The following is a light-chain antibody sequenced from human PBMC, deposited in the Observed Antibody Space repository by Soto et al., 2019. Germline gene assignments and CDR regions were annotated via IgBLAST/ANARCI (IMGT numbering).Light chain of an antibody. V-gene: IGLV2-14*03. Sequence: QSVLTQPASVSGSPGQSITISCTGTSSDIGAYNFVSWYQQHPGKAPKLMLYDVNIRPSGVSNRLSGSKSGNTASLTISRHQAEDEADYYCTSWTTSTTMIFGGGTKVTVL. J-gene: IGLJ2*01. CDR3: TSWTTSTTMI. CDR2: DVN. CDR1: SSDIGAYNF.